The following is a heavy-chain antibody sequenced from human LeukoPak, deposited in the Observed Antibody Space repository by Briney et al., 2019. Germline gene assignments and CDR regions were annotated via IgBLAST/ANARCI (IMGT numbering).Heavy chain of an antibody. D-gene: IGHD2-2*01. Sequence: ASVNVSCKVSGYTLTELSMHWVRQAPGKGLEWMGGFDPENGETIYAQKFQGRVTMTEDTSTDTAYMELSSLRSEDTAMYYCATAPLGYCTRTSCYAGIRQYFDYWGQGTLVTVSS. J-gene: IGHJ4*02. CDR2: FDPENGET. CDR3: ATAPLGYCTRTSCYAGIRQYFDY. V-gene: IGHV1-24*01. CDR1: GYTLTELS.